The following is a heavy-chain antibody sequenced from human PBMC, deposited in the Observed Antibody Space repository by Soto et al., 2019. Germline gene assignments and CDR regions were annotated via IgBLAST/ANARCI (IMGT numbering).Heavy chain of an antibody. V-gene: IGHV1-8*01. CDR1: GYTFTSYD. CDR2: MNPNSGNT. Sequence: ASVKVSCKASGYTFTSYDINWVRQATGQGLEWMGWMNPNSGNTGYAQKFQGRVTRTRNTSISTAYMELSSLRSEDTAVYYCARTARVATLRVGHKYYFDYWGQGTLVTVSS. CDR3: ARTARVATLRVGHKYYFDY. J-gene: IGHJ4*02. D-gene: IGHD2-15*01.